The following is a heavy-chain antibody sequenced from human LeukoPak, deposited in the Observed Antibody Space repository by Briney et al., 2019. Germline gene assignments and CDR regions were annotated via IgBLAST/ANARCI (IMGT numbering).Heavy chain of an antibody. CDR2: ISWNSGSI. V-gene: IGHV3-9*01. Sequence: GGSLRLSCAASGFTFDDYAMHWVRQAPGKGLEWVSGISWNSGSIGYADSVKGRFTISRDNAKNSLYLQMNSLRAEDTALYYCAKAWFGEPLDAFDIWGQGTMVTVSS. J-gene: IGHJ3*02. D-gene: IGHD3-10*01. CDR1: GFTFDDYA. CDR3: AKAWFGEPLDAFDI.